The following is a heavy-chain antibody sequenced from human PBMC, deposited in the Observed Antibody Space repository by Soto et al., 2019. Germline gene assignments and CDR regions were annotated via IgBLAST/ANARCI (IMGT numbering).Heavy chain of an antibody. V-gene: IGHV3-23*01. D-gene: IGHD3-10*01. CDR1: GLPFTSYA. CDR3: AKDRRISMVRGYYFEY. Sequence: GGSLRLSCAASGLPFTSYAMSWVRQAPGKGLEWVSGLSGSGGTTYYADSVKGRFTISRDNSKNTLYLQMDSLRAEDTAVYYCAKDRRISMVRGYYFEYWGQGTLVTVSS. J-gene: IGHJ4*02. CDR2: LSGSGGTT.